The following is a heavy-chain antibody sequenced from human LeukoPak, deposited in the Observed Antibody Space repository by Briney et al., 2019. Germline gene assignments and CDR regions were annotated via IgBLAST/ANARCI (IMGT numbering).Heavy chain of an antibody. V-gene: IGHV3-53*01. J-gene: IGHJ4*02. CDR3: AREGLYCSSTSCYGGVFDY. CDR1: GFTVSSNY. CDR2: IYSGGST. Sequence: GGSLRLSCAASGFTVSSNYMSWVRQAPGKELEWVSVIYSGGSTYYADSVKGRFTISRDNSKNTLYLQMNSLRAEDTAVYYCAREGLYCSSTSCYGGVFDYWGQGTLVTVSS. D-gene: IGHD2-2*01.